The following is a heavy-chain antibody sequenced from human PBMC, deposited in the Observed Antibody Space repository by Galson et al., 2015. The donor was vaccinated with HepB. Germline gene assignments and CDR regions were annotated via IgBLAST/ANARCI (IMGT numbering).Heavy chain of an antibody. CDR1: GFTFSSYV. Sequence: SLRLSCAASGFTFSSYVLHWVRQAPGKGLEYVSAISSNGGSTYYADSVKGRFTISRDNSKNTLYLQMSSLRAEDTAVYYCVKDWIGDYYDTSRAPFDIWGQGTMVTVSS. V-gene: IGHV3-64D*06. D-gene: IGHD3-22*01. CDR2: ISSNGGST. CDR3: VKDWIGDYYDTSRAPFDI. J-gene: IGHJ3*02.